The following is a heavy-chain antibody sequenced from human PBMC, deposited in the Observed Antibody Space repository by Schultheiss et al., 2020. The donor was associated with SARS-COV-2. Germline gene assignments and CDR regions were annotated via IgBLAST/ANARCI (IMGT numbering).Heavy chain of an antibody. CDR2: FDPEAGET. D-gene: IGHD5-24*01. CDR3: ARDARYGFRGRSERGMDV. Sequence: ASVKVSCKVSGYTLTDLSMHWVRQAPGKGLEWMGGFDPEAGETIYAQKFQGRVTMTRDTSTSTVYMELSSLRSEDTAVYYCARDARYGFRGRSERGMDVWGQGTTVTVSS. J-gene: IGHJ6*02. V-gene: IGHV1-24*01. CDR1: GYTLTDLS.